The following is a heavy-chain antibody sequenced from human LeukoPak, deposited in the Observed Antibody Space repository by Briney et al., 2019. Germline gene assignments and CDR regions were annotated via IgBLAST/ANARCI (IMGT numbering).Heavy chain of an antibody. J-gene: IGHJ3*02. CDR3: ARAQMATIYAFDI. V-gene: IGHV1-2*06. CDR2: INPNSGGT. Sequence: ASVKVSCKASGYTFTSYYMHWVRQAPGQGLEWMGRINPNSGGTNYAQKFQGRVTMTRDTSISTAYMELSRLRSDDTAVYYCARAQMATIYAFDIWGQGTMVTVSS. CDR1: GYTFTSYY. D-gene: IGHD5-24*01.